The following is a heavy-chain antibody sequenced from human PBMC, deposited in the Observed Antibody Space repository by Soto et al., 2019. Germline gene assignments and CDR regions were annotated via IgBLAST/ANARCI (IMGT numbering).Heavy chain of an antibody. V-gene: IGHV4-31*03. J-gene: IGHJ6*02. D-gene: IGHD3-10*01. Sequence: QVQLQESGPGLVKPSQTLSLTCTVSGGSISSGDYYWSWIRQHPGKGLEWIGYIYYSGSTYYNPSLKSRVTISXXTXKXXFSLKLSSVTAADTAVYYCARDRVVRGGYYYGLDVWGQGTTVTVSS. CDR3: ARDRVVRGGYYYGLDV. CDR1: GGSISSGDYY. CDR2: IYYSGST.